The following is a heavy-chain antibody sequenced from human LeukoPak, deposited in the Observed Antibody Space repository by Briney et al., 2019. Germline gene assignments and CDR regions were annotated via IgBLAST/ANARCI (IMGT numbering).Heavy chain of an antibody. D-gene: IGHD3-22*01. CDR1: GFTFSSYA. J-gene: IGHJ4*02. V-gene: IGHV3-23*01. CDR2: ISRSGDNT. Sequence: GGSLRLSCAASGFTFSSYAMSWVRQAPGKGLEWVSTISRSGDNTYHADSVKGRFTISRDNSKSTLYLQMNSLRAEDTAVYYCGGESSDYYPFYWGQGTLVTVSS. CDR3: GGESSDYYPFY.